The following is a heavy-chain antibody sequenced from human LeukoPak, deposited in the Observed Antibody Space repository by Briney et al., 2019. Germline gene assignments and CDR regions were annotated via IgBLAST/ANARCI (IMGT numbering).Heavy chain of an antibody. J-gene: IGHJ6*02. CDR3: ARDSRVVPAANYYYYGMDV. CDR1: GGSISSGGYY. CDR2: IYYSGST. V-gene: IGHV4-31*03. D-gene: IGHD2-2*01. Sequence: SQTLSLTCTVSGGSISSGGYYWSWIRQHPGKGLEWIGYIYYSGSTYYNPSLKSRVTISVDTSKNQFPLKLSSVTAADTAVYYCARDSRVVPAANYYYYGMDVWGQGTTVTVSS.